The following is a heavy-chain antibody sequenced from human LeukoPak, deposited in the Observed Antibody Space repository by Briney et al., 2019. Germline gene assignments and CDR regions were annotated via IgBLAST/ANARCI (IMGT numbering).Heavy chain of an antibody. Sequence: EASVKVSCTASGYTFTSYGISWVRQAPGQGLEWMGWISAYNGNTNYAQKFQGRVTMTRDTSTSTVYMELSSLRSEDTAVYYCAREVPSRYYDSSGYFDYWGQGTLVTVSS. V-gene: IGHV1-18*01. CDR1: GYTFTSYG. CDR2: ISAYNGNT. CDR3: AREVPSRYYDSSGYFDY. J-gene: IGHJ4*02. D-gene: IGHD3-22*01.